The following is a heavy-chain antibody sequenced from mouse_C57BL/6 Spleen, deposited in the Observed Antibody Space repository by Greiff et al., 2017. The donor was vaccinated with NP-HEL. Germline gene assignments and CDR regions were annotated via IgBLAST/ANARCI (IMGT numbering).Heavy chain of an antibody. CDR1: GFNIKNTY. CDR2: IDTANSNT. V-gene: IGHV14-3*01. D-gene: IGHD2-1*01. J-gene: IGHJ4*01. CDR3: AMIYYGNYRAMDY. Sequence: EVQLQQSVAELVRPGASVKLSCTASGFNIKNTYMHWVKQRPEQGLEWIGRIDTANSNTKYAPKFQGKATITADTSSNTAYLQLSSLTSEDTAIYYCAMIYYGNYRAMDYRGQGTSVTVSS.